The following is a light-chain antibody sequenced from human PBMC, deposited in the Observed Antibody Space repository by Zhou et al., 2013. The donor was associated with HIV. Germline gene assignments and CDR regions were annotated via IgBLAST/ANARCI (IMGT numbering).Light chain of an antibody. Sequence: DIQMTQSPSSLAASVGDGVNITCRASHTIRRALNWYQQKPGKAPKLLIFAASRLESGVPSTFSGSGSGTDFTLTISSLRPEDFATYYCQQLNSYPGTFGPGTKVDI. J-gene: IGKJ3*01. CDR2: AAS. CDR3: QQLNSYPGT. CDR1: HTIRRA. V-gene: IGKV1-39*01.